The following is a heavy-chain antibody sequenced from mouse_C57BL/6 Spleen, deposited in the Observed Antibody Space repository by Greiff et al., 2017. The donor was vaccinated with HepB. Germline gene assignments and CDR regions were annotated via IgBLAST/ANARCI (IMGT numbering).Heavy chain of an antibody. D-gene: IGHD2-4*01. CDR3: AKGIYYDYDGEDY. CDR2: IYPGDGDT. J-gene: IGHJ2*01. Sequence: QVQLQQSGPELVKPGASVKISCKASGYAFSSSWMNWVKQRPGKGLEWIGRIYPGDGDTNYNGKFKGKATLTADKSSSTAYMQLSSLTSEDSAVYFCAKGIYYDYDGEDYWGQGTTLTVSS. CDR1: GYAFSSSW. V-gene: IGHV1-82*01.